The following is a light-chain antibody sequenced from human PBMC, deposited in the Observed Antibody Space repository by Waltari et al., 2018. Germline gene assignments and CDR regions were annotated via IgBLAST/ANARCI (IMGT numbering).Light chain of an antibody. Sequence: DIQMTQSPSSLSASVGDRVTITCRASQSISSSLKWYQQKPGKAPKLLIYAASGLQRGVPSRFSGSGSGTDFTLTISSLQPEDFATYYCQQSHSTPYTFGQGTKLEIK. V-gene: IGKV1-39*01. J-gene: IGKJ2*01. CDR2: AAS. CDR1: QSISSS. CDR3: QQSHSTPYT.